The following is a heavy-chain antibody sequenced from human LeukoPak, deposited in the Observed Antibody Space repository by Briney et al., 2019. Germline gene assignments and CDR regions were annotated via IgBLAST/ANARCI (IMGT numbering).Heavy chain of an antibody. J-gene: IGHJ4*02. D-gene: IGHD3-22*01. Sequence: MHWVRQXXGQGLEWXGWINPNSGGTNYAQKFQGRVTMTRDTSISTAYMELSRLRSDDTAVYYCARSVYYYDSSGYYKPYFDYWGQGTLVTVSS. CDR2: INPNSGGT. CDR3: ARSVYYYDSSGYYKPYFDY. V-gene: IGHV1-2*02.